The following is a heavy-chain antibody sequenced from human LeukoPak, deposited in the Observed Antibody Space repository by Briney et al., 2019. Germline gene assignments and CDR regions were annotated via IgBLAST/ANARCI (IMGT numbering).Heavy chain of an antibody. Sequence: SETLSLTCTVSGGSISSYHWSWIRQPPGKGLEWIGYIYYSGSTNYNPSLKSRVAISVDTSKNQFSLKLSSVTAADTAVYYCARVESGWYGDAFDIWGQGTMVTVSS. CDR1: GGSISSYH. V-gene: IGHV4-59*01. CDR2: IYYSGST. D-gene: IGHD6-19*01. CDR3: ARVESGWYGDAFDI. J-gene: IGHJ3*02.